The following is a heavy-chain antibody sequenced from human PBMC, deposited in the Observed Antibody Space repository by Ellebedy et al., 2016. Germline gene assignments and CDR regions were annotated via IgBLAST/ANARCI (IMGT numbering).Heavy chain of an antibody. V-gene: IGHV3-74*01. Sequence: GESLKISCAASGFTLSDYYRIHWVRQAPGKGLVWVSRIERDGTNTNYADSVKGRFTLSRDNAKNTLYLQMNSLTVEDTAVYYCARDGGAPGRDWYFDLWGRGTLVTVSS. CDR1: GFTLSDYYR. CDR2: IERDGTNT. CDR3: ARDGGAPGRDWYFDL. D-gene: IGHD2-21*01. J-gene: IGHJ2*01.